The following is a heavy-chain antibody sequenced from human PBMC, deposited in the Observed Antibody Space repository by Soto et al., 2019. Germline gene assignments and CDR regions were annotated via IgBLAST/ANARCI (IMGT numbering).Heavy chain of an antibody. V-gene: IGHV4-39*01. CDR2: IYDSGAT. D-gene: IGHD2-21*01. CDR3: VRPRIDHEFLDS. CDR1: GGSISSFSHY. Sequence: SETLSLTCTVSGGSISSFSHYWGWIRRPPGKGLEWIGNIYDSGATYYSPSLKSRITMSVDTSKNQFSLNLRSVTAADTAIYYCVRPRIDHEFLDSCGQGTLVTVYS. J-gene: IGHJ4*02.